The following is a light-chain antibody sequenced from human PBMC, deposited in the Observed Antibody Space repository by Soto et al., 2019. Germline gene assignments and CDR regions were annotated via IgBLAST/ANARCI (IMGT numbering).Light chain of an antibody. V-gene: IGKV1-39*01. Sequence: DIQMTQSPSSLSASVGDRVTITCRASQNIFTYLNWYQQRPGKAPNLLIYTTSNLQSGAPSRFSGSGSGTDFTLTISSLQPEDFATYYCQHSYSSPTFGRGTKVDIK. CDR1: QNIFTY. CDR3: QHSYSSPT. CDR2: TTS. J-gene: IGKJ2*01.